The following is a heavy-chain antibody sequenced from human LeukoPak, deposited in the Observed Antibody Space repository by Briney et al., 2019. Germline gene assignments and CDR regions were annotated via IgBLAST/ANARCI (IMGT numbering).Heavy chain of an antibody. CDR1: GGSISSSNW. CDR3: AREKWEPRNYFDY. J-gene: IGHJ4*02. V-gene: IGHV4-4*02. Sequence: PSETLSLTCAVSGGSISSSNWWSWVRQPPGKGLEWIGEIYHSGNTNYNPSLKSRVTILEDKSKNQFSLKLSSVTAADTAVYYCAREKWEPRNYFDYWGQGTLVTVSS. D-gene: IGHD1-26*01. CDR2: IYHSGNT.